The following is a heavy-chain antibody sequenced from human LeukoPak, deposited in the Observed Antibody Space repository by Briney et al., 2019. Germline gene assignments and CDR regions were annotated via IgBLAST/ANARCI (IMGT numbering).Heavy chain of an antibody. CDR3: ARVNYGSATKEDY. V-gene: IGHV4-30-4*01. D-gene: IGHD3-10*01. CDR2: IYYSGST. J-gene: IGHJ4*02. Sequence: SETLSLTCTVSGGSISSGDYYWSWIRQPPGKGLEWIGYIYYSGSTYYNPSLKSRVTISVDTSKNQFSLKLSSVTAADTAVYYCARVNYGSATKEDYWGQGTLVTVSS. CDR1: GGSISSGDYY.